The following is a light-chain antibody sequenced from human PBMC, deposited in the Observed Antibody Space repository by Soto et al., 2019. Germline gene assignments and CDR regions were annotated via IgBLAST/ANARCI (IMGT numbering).Light chain of an antibody. CDR1: QTISNY. CDR3: QQTYSTPYT. CDR2: ATS. V-gene: IGKV1-39*01. J-gene: IGKJ2*01. Sequence: DIQMTQSPSSLSASVGDRVTITCRASQTISNYLNWYQQRPGRAPKLLVYATSILQNGVPSRFSGSGSGTDFTLTISRLQPEDSSTYYCQQTYSTPYTFGQGTKLEIK.